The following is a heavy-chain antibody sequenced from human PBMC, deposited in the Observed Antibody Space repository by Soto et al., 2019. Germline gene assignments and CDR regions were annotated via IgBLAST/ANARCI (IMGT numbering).Heavy chain of an antibody. Sequence: GGSLRLSCVASGFNFTTYAMRWLRQAPGKGLEWVSAIRVNSVTYYADSVKGRFTISRDNTKNTVWLQMNSLRVEDTAIYYCAKDEIAVSGPARKAFEIWGQGTRATVSS. CDR1: GFNFTTYA. V-gene: IGHV3-23*01. J-gene: IGHJ3*02. CDR2: IRVNSVT. D-gene: IGHD6-19*01. CDR3: AKDEIAVSGPARKAFEI.